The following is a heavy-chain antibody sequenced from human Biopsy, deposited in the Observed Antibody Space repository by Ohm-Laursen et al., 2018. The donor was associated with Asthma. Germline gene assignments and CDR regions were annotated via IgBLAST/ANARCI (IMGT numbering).Heavy chain of an antibody. D-gene: IGHD3-9*01. CDR2: IYWSNTK. V-gene: IGHV2-5*01. CDR1: GFSLTSTGVG. Sequence: PTQTLTLTCSFSGFSLTSTGVGVGWLLQPPVKAPEWLALIYWSNTKRYSPSLETRLSISGETSKNQVVLTLTNLDTVHSDTYFSAHTIPAFELLTGFLGSYFDYWGLGTLVSVSS. CDR3: AHTIPAFELLTGFLGSYFDY. J-gene: IGHJ4*01.